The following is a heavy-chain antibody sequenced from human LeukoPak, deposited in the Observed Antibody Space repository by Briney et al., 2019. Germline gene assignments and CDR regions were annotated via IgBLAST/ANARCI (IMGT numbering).Heavy chain of an antibody. Sequence: GGSLRLSCAASGFTFSSCAMSWVRQAPGKGLEWVSTIIDSGNSIYYADSAEGRFTISRDNSKNTLYLQMNSLRAGDTAVYYCAKGLDIVVPYYAMDVWGQGTTVTVSS. CDR1: GFTFSSCA. D-gene: IGHD2-2*01. J-gene: IGHJ6*02. CDR2: IIDSGNSI. V-gene: IGHV3-23*01. CDR3: AKGLDIVVPYYAMDV.